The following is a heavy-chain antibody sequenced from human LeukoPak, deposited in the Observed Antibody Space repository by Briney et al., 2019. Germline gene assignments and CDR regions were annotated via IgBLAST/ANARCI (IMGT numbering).Heavy chain of an antibody. CDR2: INPSGGST. CDR1: GYTFTSYY. D-gene: IGHD2-21*02. CDR3: ARDYCGGGCYEYNWFDP. V-gene: IGHV1-46*01. J-gene: IGHJ5*02. Sequence: ASVKVSCKAPGYTFTSYYMHWVRQAPGQGLEWMGIINPSGGSTSYAQKFQGRVTMTRDTSTSTVYMELSSLRSEDTAVYYCARDYCGGGCYEYNWFDPWGQGTLVTVSS.